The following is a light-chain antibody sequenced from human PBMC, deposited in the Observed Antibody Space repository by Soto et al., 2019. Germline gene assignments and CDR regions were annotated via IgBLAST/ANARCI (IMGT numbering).Light chain of an antibody. V-gene: IGLV4-69*01. CDR3: QTWGTDVSV. CDR2: LNSDGSH. CDR1: SGHSSYA. J-gene: IGLJ7*01. Sequence: QLVLTQWLSASASLGASIKLTCTLSSGHSSYAIAWHQQQPEKGPRFLMRLNSDGSHNKGYGIPDRFSGSSSGAERYLTISSLQSEDEADYYCQTWGTDVSVFGGGTQLTVL.